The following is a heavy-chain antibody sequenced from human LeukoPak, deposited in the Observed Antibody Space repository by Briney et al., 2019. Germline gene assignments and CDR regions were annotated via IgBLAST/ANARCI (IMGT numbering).Heavy chain of an antibody. CDR1: GGSFSGYY. D-gene: IGHD4-17*01. CDR3: ARVTVTTGAY. CDR2: INHSGST. J-gene: IGHJ4*02. V-gene: IGHV4-34*01. Sequence: SGTLSLTCAVYGGSFSGYYWSWIRQPPGKGLEWIGEINHSGSTNYNLSLKSRVTISVDTSKNQFSLKLSSVTAADTAVYYCARVTVTTGAYWGQGTLVTVSS.